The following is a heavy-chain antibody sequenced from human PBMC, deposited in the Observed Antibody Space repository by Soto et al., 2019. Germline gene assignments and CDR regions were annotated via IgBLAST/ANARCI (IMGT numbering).Heavy chain of an antibody. V-gene: IGHV4-34*01. CDR3: ARKAVRGAAAGRFDY. CDR1: GGSFSGYY. J-gene: IGHJ4*02. CDR2: INHSGST. D-gene: IGHD6-13*01. Sequence: QVQLQQWGAGLLKPSETLSLTCAVYGGSFSGYYWSWIRQPPGKGLEWIGEINHSGSTNYNPSLKSRVTISVDTSKNQFSLKLSSVTAVDTAVYYCARKAVRGAAAGRFDYWGQGTLVTVSS.